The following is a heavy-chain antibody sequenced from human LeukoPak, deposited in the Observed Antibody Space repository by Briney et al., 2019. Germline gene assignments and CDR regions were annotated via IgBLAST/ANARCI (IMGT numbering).Heavy chain of an antibody. CDR2: IRSTSSNT. CDR3: AKPGSSWYLDAFDI. J-gene: IGHJ3*02. D-gene: IGHD6-13*01. Sequence: GGSLRLSCAASGFSFSNYGMTWVRQAPGKGLEWVSSIRSTSSNTYYADSVRGRFTISRDNAKNSLYLQMNSLRAEDTAVYYCAKPGSSWYLDAFDIWGQGTMVTVSS. CDR1: GFSFSNYG. V-gene: IGHV3-21*04.